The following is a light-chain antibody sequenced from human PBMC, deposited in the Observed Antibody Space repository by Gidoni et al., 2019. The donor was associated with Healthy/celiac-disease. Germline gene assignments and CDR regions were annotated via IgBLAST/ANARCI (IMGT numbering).Light chain of an antibody. V-gene: IGKV1-33*01. CDR3: QQYDNIPIT. CDR2: DAS. J-gene: IGKJ3*01. CDR1: QDISNY. Sequence: IQLTQSPSSLSASVGDRVTITCQASQDISNYLNWYQQKPGKAPKLLIYDASNLEPGVPSRFSGSGSGTDFTFTISSLQPEDIAIYYCQQYDNIPITFGPGTKVDIK.